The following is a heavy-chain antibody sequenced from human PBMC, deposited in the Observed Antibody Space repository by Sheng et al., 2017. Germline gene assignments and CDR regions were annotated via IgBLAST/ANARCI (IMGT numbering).Heavy chain of an antibody. CDR3: ARSLYNWNSLFDY. CDR1: GYTFTDNG. CDR2: ISSHNDNT. Sequence: QVHLVQSGAEVKKPGASVRVSCKASGYTFTDNGIGWVRQAPGQGLEWMGWISSHNDNTKYAEEFQGRVTMMTDTSTSTAYLELRSLTSDDTAVYYCARSLYNWNSLFDYWGPGTLVTVSS. D-gene: IGHD1-20*01. V-gene: IGHV1-18*01. J-gene: IGHJ4*02.